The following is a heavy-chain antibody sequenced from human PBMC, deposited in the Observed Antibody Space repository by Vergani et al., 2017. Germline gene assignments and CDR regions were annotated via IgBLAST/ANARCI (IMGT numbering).Heavy chain of an antibody. V-gene: IGHV3-23*01. CDR1: GFTFSSYA. CDR3: AKELRGYSYGYAYYYYYYYMDV. D-gene: IGHD5-18*01. Sequence: EVQLLESGGGLVQPGGSLRLSCAASGFTFSSYAMSWVRQAPGKGLEWVSAISGSGGSTYYADSVKGRFTISRDNSKNTLYLQMNSLRAEDTAVYYCAKELRGYSYGYAYYYYYYYMDVWGKGTTVTVSS. J-gene: IGHJ6*03. CDR2: ISGSGGST.